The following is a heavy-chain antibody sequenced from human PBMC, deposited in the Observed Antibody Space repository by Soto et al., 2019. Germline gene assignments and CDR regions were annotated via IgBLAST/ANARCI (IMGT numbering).Heavy chain of an antibody. Sequence: NPSETLSLTCAVYGGSFSGSYWSWIRQPPGKGLEWIGEVNHSGSTNYNPSLKSRVTISVDTSKNQFSLKLSSVTAADTAVYYCARGWSGLVIIRFDPWGQGTLVTVSS. CDR1: GGSFSGSY. CDR3: ARGWSGLVIIRFDP. V-gene: IGHV4-34*01. J-gene: IGHJ5*02. D-gene: IGHD3-9*01. CDR2: VNHSGST.